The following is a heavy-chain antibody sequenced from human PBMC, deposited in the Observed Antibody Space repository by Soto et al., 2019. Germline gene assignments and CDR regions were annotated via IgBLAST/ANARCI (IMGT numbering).Heavy chain of an antibody. V-gene: IGHV1-18*04. D-gene: IGHD2-21*02. CDR1: DSTFTGYT. Sequence: QVHLVQSETEVKEPGASVTVSCKTSDSTFTGYTINWVRQGPGQGLEWLGWISSLNGNTNYARKYQGRLTMTTNTSATTAYMELRSLRSDDTAVYFCARGTLTAGRWFGPWGQGTLVTVSS. CDR3: ARGTLTAGRWFGP. CDR2: ISSLNGNT. J-gene: IGHJ5*02.